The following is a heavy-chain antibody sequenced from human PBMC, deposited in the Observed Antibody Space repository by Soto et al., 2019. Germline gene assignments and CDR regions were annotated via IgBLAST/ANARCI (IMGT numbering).Heavy chain of an antibody. Sequence: SVEVSFKASCYTFTSYGISWVRQAPGQGLEWMGWISAYNSNTNYAQKLQGRVTMTTDTSTSTAYMELRSLRSDDTAVYYCARDVRLYSSSWFYYWGQGTLVTVSS. CDR3: ARDVRLYSSSWFYY. J-gene: IGHJ4*02. CDR2: ISAYNSNT. V-gene: IGHV1-18*01. CDR1: CYTFTSYG. D-gene: IGHD6-13*01.